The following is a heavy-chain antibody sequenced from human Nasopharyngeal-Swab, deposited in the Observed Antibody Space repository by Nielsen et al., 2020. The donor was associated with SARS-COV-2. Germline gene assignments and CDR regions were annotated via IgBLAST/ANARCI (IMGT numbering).Heavy chain of an antibody. CDR2: INPNSGGT. J-gene: IGHJ5*02. Sequence: WVRQAPGQGLEWMGRINPNSGGTNYAQKFQGRVTMTRDTSISTAYMELSRLRSDDTAAYYCASGGGYCSSTSCSNWFDPWGQGTLVTVSS. CDR3: ASGGGYCSSTSCSNWFDP. D-gene: IGHD2-2*03. V-gene: IGHV1-2*06.